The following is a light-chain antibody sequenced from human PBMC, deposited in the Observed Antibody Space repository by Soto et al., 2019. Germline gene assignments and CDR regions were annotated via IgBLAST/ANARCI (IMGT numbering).Light chain of an antibody. CDR3: KSYAGSNTDV. V-gene: IGLV2-8*01. Sequence: QSALTQPPSASGSPGQSVTISCTGTKNDIGVYDFVSWYQHHPGKAPRLIIYEVVQRPSGVPDRFSGSKSGNTASLTVSGLQAAEEADYCCKSYAGSNTDVFGSGTKLTVL. CDR2: EVV. J-gene: IGLJ1*01. CDR1: KNDIGVYDF.